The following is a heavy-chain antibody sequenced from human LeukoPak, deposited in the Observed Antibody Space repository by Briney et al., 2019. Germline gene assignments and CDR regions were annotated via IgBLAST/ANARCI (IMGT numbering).Heavy chain of an antibody. Sequence: GGSLRLSCAASGFTVSSNYMSWVRQAPGKGLEWVSVIYSGGSTYYADSVKGRFTISRDNSKNTLYLQMNSLRAEDTAVYYCARLGSSWAYFDYWGQGTLVTVSS. CDR1: GFTVSSNY. J-gene: IGHJ4*02. CDR2: IYSGGST. D-gene: IGHD6-13*01. V-gene: IGHV3-53*01. CDR3: ARLGSSWAYFDY.